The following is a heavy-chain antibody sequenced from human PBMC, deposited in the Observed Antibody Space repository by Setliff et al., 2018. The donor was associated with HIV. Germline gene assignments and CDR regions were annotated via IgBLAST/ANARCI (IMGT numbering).Heavy chain of an antibody. V-gene: IGHV3-53*01. Sequence: GGSLRLSCAASGFTVSSNYMSWVRQAPGKGLEWVSVIFIGGSTYYADSVKGRFTISRDNSKNTLYLQMNSLRAEDTAVYFCATEVRGPEGIAATDTGYYWGQGTLVTVSS. CDR2: IFIGGST. J-gene: IGHJ4*02. D-gene: IGHD6-13*01. CDR3: ATEVRGPEGIAATDTGYY. CDR1: GFTVSSNY.